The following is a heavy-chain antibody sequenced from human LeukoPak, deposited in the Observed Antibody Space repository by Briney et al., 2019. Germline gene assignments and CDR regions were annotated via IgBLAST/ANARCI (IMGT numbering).Heavy chain of an antibody. V-gene: IGHV3-15*01. D-gene: IGHD2-15*01. Sequence: AGGSLRLSCAASGFAFSNAWMSWVRQAPGKGLEWVGRSKSKTNGWTTDYAAPVKGRFTISRDDSKNTLYLQMSSLTTEYTAVYYCTTSDYSAEDYWGQGTMVTVSS. CDR3: TTSDYSAEDY. CDR1: GFAFSNAW. J-gene: IGHJ4*02. CDR2: SKSKTNGWTT.